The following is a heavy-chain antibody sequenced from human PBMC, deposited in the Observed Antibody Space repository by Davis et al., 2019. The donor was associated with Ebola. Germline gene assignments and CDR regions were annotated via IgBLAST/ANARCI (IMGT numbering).Heavy chain of an antibody. J-gene: IGHJ4*02. V-gene: IGHV4-59*01. CDR1: GDSISTYY. CDR2: VYYSGST. CDR3: ARGWDSSGWKD. Sequence: SETLSLTCTVSGDSISTYYWNWIRQPPGKGLEWIGYVYYSGSTNYNPSHKSRVTISVDSSKNQFSLKLSSVTAADTAVYYCARGWDSSGWKDWGQGTLVTVSS. D-gene: IGHD6-19*01.